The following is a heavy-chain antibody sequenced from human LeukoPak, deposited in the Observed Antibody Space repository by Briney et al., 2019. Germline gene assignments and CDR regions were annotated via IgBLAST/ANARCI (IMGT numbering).Heavy chain of an antibody. CDR1: GFPFSSYN. J-gene: IGHJ6*03. V-gene: IGHV3-21*01. CDR3: ARDPYNGNYGDSYYYYMDV. CDR2: ITSSSSYT. D-gene: IGHD1-26*01. Sequence: GGSLTLPCAASGFPFSSYNMNCLRHATGKGVERVSSITSSSSYTFYADSVKGRFTISRDNAKNSLYLQMNSLRAEDTAIYYCARDPYNGNYGDSYYYYMDVWGKGTTVTISS.